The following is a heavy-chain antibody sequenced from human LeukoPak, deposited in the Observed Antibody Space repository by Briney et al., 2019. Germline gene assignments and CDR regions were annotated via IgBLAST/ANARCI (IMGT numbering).Heavy chain of an antibody. CDR1: GFTLSSYT. D-gene: IGHD5-12*01. CDR3: ARDRPESGYDNDY. Sequence: GSLRLSCAASGFTLSSYTIHWVRQGPGKGLEYISAVTSHGGSIYYANSVKGRFTISRDNSNNTLYLHMTSLRAEDTAIYYCARDRPESGYDNDYWGQGTLVTVSS. V-gene: IGHV3-64*01. CDR2: VTSHGGSI. J-gene: IGHJ4*02.